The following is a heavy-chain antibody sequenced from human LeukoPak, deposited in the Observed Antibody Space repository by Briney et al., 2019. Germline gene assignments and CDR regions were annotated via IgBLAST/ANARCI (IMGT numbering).Heavy chain of an antibody. CDR3: AKDRGTAMVTSLYFDY. CDR1: GLNFRNYG. Sequence: GGSLRLSCAASGLNFRNYGMHWVRQAPGKGLEWVAVIWYDGSNQYYVDSVKGRFTVSKDNAKNMLYLQMNSLRAEDTAVYYCAKDRGTAMVTSLYFDYWGQGTLVTVSS. D-gene: IGHD5-18*01. J-gene: IGHJ4*02. CDR2: IWYDGSNQ. V-gene: IGHV3-33*06.